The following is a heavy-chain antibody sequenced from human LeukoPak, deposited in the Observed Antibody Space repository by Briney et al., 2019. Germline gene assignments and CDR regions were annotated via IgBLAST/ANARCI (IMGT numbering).Heavy chain of an antibody. D-gene: IGHD3-10*01. V-gene: IGHV1-2*02. Sequence: ASVKVSCKASGYTFTGYYMHWVRQAPGQGLEWMGWINPNSGGTNYAQKFQGRVTMTRDTSISTAYMELSRLRSDDTAVYYCARVLWFTESELGYWGQGTLVTVSS. CDR2: INPNSGGT. CDR3: ARVLWFTESELGY. J-gene: IGHJ4*02. CDR1: GYTFTGYY.